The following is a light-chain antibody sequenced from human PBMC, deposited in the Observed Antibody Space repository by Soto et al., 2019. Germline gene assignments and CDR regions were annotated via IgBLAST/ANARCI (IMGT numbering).Light chain of an antibody. V-gene: IGKV1-27*01. CDR3: QKYNSAPMYT. CDR1: QGISNY. CDR2: AAS. Sequence: DIQMTQSPSSLSASVGDRVTITCRASQGISNYLAWYQQKPGKVPKLLIYAASTLQSGVPSRFSGSGSGTDFTLTISSLQTEDVATYYCQKYNSAPMYTFGQGTKLEIK. J-gene: IGKJ2*01.